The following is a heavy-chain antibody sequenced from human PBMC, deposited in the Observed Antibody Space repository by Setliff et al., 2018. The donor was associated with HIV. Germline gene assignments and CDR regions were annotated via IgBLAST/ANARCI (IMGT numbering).Heavy chain of an antibody. Sequence: GGSLRLSCAASGFTFSSYAMTWVRQAPGKGLEWVSSISNNGGKTYYADSEKGRFTISRDNSKNTLYLQMNTLRVEDTAVYYCARDPPGSGFHLDYWGQGTLVTVSS. CDR3: ARDPPGSGFHLDY. CDR1: GFTFSSYA. D-gene: IGHD5-12*01. J-gene: IGHJ4*02. V-gene: IGHV3-23*01. CDR2: ISNNGGKT.